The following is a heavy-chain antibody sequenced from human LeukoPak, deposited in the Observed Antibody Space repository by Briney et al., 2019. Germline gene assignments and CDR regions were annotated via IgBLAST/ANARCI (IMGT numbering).Heavy chain of an antibody. Sequence: PGGSLRLSCAAPGFTFSSYAMHWVRQAPGKGLEWVAVISYDGSNKYYADSVKGRFTISRDNSKNTLYLQMNSLRAEDTAVYYCARVGLGPDFWSGYYTPFDAFDIWGQGTMVTVSS. V-gene: IGHV3-30*01. CDR1: GFTFSSYA. J-gene: IGHJ3*02. CDR2: ISYDGSNK. CDR3: ARVGLGPDFWSGYYTPFDAFDI. D-gene: IGHD3-3*01.